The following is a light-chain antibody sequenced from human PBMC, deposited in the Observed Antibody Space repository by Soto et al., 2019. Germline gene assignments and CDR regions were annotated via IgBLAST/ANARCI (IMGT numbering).Light chain of an antibody. V-gene: IGKV1-9*01. Sequence: DIQLTQSPSFLSASVGDRVTITCRASQGISSYLAWYQQKPGKAPNLLIHTASTLQSGVPSRFSGSGSGTEVTLTISSLQPEDFATYYGQQRNSYPITFGQGTRLEIK. CDR2: TAS. J-gene: IGKJ5*01. CDR3: QQRNSYPIT. CDR1: QGISSY.